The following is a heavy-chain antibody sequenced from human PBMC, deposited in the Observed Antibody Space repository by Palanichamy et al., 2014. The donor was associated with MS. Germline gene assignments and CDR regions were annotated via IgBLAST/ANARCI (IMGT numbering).Heavy chain of an antibody. Sequence: EVQLVEVWGRLGPAWGVPETLLCSLWIHLQYYWMIWVRQAPGKGLEWVANIKQDGSEKYYVDSVKGRFTISRDNTKKSLYLQMNSLRVEDTAVYYCVRGGMIRGEYWGQGTLVTVTS. D-gene: IGHD3-10*01. CDR1: IHLQYYW. CDR3: VRGGMIRGEY. CDR2: IKQDGSEK. V-gene: IGHV3-7*01. J-gene: IGHJ4*02.